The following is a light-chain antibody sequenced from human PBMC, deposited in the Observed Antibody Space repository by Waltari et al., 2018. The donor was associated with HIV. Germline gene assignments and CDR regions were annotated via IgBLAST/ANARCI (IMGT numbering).Light chain of an antibody. V-gene: IGKV1-39*01. J-gene: IGKJ2*01. CDR1: QSISTF. CDR2: AAH. CDR3: QQTYSTPHT. Sequence: DIQMTQSPSSLSASVRARVSITCRASQSISTFLNWYRQRPGKAPELLIYAAHSLQSGVPSRCGGSGSATEFTLTITSLQPEDVATYYCQQTYSTPHTFGQGTKVEIK.